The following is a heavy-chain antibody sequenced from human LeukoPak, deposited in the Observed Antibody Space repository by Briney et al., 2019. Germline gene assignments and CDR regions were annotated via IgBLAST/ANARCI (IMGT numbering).Heavy chain of an antibody. D-gene: IGHD3-3*01. J-gene: IGHJ4*02. CDR3: AKAPDDFWSGYYTLGVDY. CDR1: GFTFSSYW. CDR2: ISGSGGST. V-gene: IGHV3-23*01. Sequence: QPGGSLRLSCAASGFTFSSYWMSWVRQAPGKGLEWVSAISGSGGSTYYADSVKGRFTISRDNSKNTLYLQMNSLRAEDTAVYYCAKAPDDFWSGYYTLGVDYWGQGTLVTVSS.